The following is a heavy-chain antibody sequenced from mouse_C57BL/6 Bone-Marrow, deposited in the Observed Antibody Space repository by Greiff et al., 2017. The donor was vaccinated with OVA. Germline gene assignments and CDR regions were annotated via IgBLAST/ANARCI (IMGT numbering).Heavy chain of an antibody. Sequence: QVQLQQSGAELVKPGASVKLSCKASGYTFTEYTIHWVKQRSGQGLEWIGWFYPGSGSIKYNEKFKDKATLTADKSSSTVYMELSRLTSEDSAVYFCARHEARVYYGNPYYAMDYWGQGTSVTVSS. CDR1: GYTFTEYT. D-gene: IGHD2-1*01. J-gene: IGHJ4*01. CDR3: ARHEARVYYGNPYYAMDY. V-gene: IGHV1-62-2*01. CDR2: FYPGSGSI.